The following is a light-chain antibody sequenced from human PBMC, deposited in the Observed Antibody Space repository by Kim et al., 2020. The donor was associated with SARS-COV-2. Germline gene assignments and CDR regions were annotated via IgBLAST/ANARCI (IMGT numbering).Light chain of an antibody. CDR1: QDISNY. Sequence: DIQMTQSPSSLSASVGDRVTITCQASQDISNYLNWYQQKPGKAPKLLIYDASNLETGVPSRFSGSGSGTDFTFTISSLQPEDIATYYCQQYDKLSITLGQGTRLEIK. CDR2: DAS. V-gene: IGKV1-33*01. J-gene: IGKJ5*01. CDR3: QQYDKLSIT.